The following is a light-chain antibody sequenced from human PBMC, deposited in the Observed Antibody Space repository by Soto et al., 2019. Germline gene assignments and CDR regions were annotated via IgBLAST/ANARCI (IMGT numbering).Light chain of an antibody. CDR1: QGINSW. J-gene: IGKJ3*01. Sequence: DLQMTQSPSSVSASAGDRVTITCRASQGINSWLAWYQQKPGKAPKLLIYAASSLQSGVPSRFSGSGSGTDFTLTINGLQPEDFATYYCQQAYSFPFTFGPGTKVDVK. V-gene: IGKV1-12*01. CDR2: AAS. CDR3: QQAYSFPFT.